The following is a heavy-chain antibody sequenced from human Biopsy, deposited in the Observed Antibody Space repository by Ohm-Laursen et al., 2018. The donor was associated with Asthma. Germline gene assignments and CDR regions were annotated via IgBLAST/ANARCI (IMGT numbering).Heavy chain of an antibody. D-gene: IGHD5-12*01. CDR1: GDSFSNYA. Sequence: SVKVSCNASGDSFSNYAIGWVRQAPGQGLEWMGGLIPVLGTPDHAQMFEGRVTITADESTSTAYMELSSLSSEDTAVYYCARGYSGSDRIVYYYSGLEVWGQGTTVTVSS. CDR2: LIPVLGTP. J-gene: IGHJ6*02. CDR3: ARGYSGSDRIVYYYSGLEV. V-gene: IGHV1-69*13.